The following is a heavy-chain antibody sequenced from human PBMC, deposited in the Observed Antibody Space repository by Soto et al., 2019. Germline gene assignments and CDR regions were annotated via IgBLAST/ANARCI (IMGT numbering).Heavy chain of an antibody. CDR1: GYTFTSYY. CDR3: ARHLAAGDS. CDR2: VNPTGGST. J-gene: IGHJ4*02. Sequence: ASVKVSCKASGYTFTSYYIHWVRQAPGQGLEWMAIVNPTGGSTNYAQKLQGRVTVTFDTPTSTVFMELNSLRYEDTAVYYCARHLAAGDSWGQGTLVTVSS. D-gene: IGHD6-25*01. V-gene: IGHV1-46*03.